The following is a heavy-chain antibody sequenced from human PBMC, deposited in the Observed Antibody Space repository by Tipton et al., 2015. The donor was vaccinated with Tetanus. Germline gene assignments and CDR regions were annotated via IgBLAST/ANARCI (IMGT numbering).Heavy chain of an antibody. CDR3: ARAHYDIVWGSYRPSSAGYFFDY. D-gene: IGHD3-16*02. CDR1: GGSISSYF. J-gene: IGHJ4*02. CDR2: INYSGST. V-gene: IGHV4-59*01. Sequence: LRLSCSVSGGSISSYFWSWIRQPPGKGLEWIGYINYSGSTNYNPSLRSRVTISVDTSKKHFSLKLSSVTSADTAVYYCARAHYDIVWGSYRPSSAGYFFDYWGQGTLVIVSS.